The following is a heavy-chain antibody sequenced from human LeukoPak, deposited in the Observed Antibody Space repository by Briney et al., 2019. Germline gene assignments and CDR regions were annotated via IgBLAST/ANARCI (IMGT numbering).Heavy chain of an antibody. Sequence: GGSLRLSCAASGFTFDDYAMHWVRQAPGKGLEGVSGITWNSHTVDYGDSVKGRFTMSRDNARNSVYLQMSSLRPEDTAFYCAKGGGGLVAYNWFDSWGQGTLVTVAS. D-gene: IGHD4/OR15-4a*01. CDR1: GFTFDDYA. CDR2: ITWNSHTV. CDR3: KGGGGLVAYNWFDS. V-gene: IGHV3-9*01. J-gene: IGHJ5*01.